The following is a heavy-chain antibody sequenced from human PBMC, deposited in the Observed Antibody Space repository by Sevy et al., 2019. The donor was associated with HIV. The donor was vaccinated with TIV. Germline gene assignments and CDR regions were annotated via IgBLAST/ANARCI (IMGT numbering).Heavy chain of an antibody. Sequence: GGSLRLSCAASGFTFSSYPMHWVRQAPGKGLEWVAVISYDGSSKYYADSVKGRFTISRDTSKNTLYLQMNSLRAEDTAVYYCAKEMSVYCSGGSCYPVAFDYWGQGTLVTVSS. J-gene: IGHJ4*02. D-gene: IGHD2-15*01. V-gene: IGHV3-30-3*01. CDR1: GFTFSSYP. CDR3: AKEMSVYCSGGSCYPVAFDY. CDR2: ISYDGSSK.